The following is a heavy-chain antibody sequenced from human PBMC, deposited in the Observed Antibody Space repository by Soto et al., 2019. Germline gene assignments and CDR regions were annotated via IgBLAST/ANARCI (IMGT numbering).Heavy chain of an antibody. V-gene: IGHV4-31*03. J-gene: IGHJ3*02. D-gene: IGHD3-9*01. CDR2: IYYSGST. CDR1: GGSISSGGYY. Sequence: QVQLQESGPGLVKPSQTLSLTCTVSGGSISSGGYYWSWIRQHPGKGLEWIGYIYYSGSTYYNPSLKSRVTISVDTSKNQCSLKLSSVTAADTAVYYCAREGVRYYAILSALGAFDIWCQGTMVTVSS. CDR3: AREGVRYYAILSALGAFDI.